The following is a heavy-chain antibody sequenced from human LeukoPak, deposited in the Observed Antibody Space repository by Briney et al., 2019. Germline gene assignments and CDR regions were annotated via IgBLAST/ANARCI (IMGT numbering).Heavy chain of an antibody. J-gene: IGHJ3*02. CDR2: INPTAGNT. D-gene: IGHD5-24*01. Sequence: ASVKVSCKASGYTFSNYYLHWVRQAPGQGLEWMGLINPTAGNTYYAQRFQGRVTMTRNTPTSTVYMELSSLRSEDTAVYYCARIRDGYNDAYDIWGQGTMVTVPS. V-gene: IGHV1-46*01. CDR1: GYTFSNYY. CDR3: ARIRDGYNDAYDI.